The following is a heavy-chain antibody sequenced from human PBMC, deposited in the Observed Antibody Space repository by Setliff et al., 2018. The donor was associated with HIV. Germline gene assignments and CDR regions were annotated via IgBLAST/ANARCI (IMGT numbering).Heavy chain of an antibody. CDR1: GFAFNNYI. CDR3: ARDFGYFDEYGDYYYMDV. D-gene: IGHD3-22*01. CDR2: ISARSTSM. J-gene: IGHJ6*03. Sequence: GGSLRLSCTASGFAFNNYIMNWVRQAPGKGLEWISSISARSTSMYFADSVRGRFTISRDNARNSLYLQMNNLRAEDTAVYYCARDFGYFDEYGDYYYMDVWGQGTTVTVSS. V-gene: IGHV3-21*01.